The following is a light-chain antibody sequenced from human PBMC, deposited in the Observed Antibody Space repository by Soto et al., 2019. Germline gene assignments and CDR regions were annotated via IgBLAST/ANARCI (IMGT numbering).Light chain of an antibody. Sequence: EIVLTQSPGTLSLSPVERATLSCRASQSVSSSYLAWYQQKPGQAPWLLVYGGSSRATGIPDRFSGNGSGTDFTLTISRLEPEDFAVYYCQQYGSSPLTFGGGTKVYI. V-gene: IGKV3-20*01. CDR3: QQYGSSPLT. CDR1: QSVSSSY. CDR2: GGS. J-gene: IGKJ4*01.